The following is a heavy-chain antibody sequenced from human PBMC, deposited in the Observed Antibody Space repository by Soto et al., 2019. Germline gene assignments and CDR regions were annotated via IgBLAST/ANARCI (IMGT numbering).Heavy chain of an antibody. Sequence: SETLSLTCTVSGGSISSGGYYWSWIRQHPGKGLEWIGYIYYSGSTYYNPSLKSRVTISVDTSKNQFSLKLSSVTAADTAVYYCAREHVVAASGTDWFDPWGQGTLVTVSS. CDR2: IYYSGST. D-gene: IGHD6-13*01. CDR1: GGSISSGGYY. J-gene: IGHJ5*02. V-gene: IGHV4-31*03. CDR3: AREHVVAASGTDWFDP.